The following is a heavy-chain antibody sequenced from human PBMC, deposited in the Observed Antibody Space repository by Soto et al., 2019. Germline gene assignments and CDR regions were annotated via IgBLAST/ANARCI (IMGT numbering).Heavy chain of an antibody. V-gene: IGHV1-18*01. CDR3: ARDGPAGRSYDFWSGYPNYDDAFDI. D-gene: IGHD3-3*01. CDR2: ISAYNGNT. CDR1: GYTFTSYG. J-gene: IGHJ3*02. Sequence: ASVKVSCKASGYTFTSYGISWVRQAPGQGLEWMGWISAYNGNTNYAQKLQGRVTMTTDTSTSTAYMELRGLRSDDTAVYYCARDGPAGRSYDFWSGYPNYDDAFDIWGQGTMVSVSS.